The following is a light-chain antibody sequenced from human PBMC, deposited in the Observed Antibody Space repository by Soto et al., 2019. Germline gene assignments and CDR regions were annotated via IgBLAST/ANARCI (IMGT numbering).Light chain of an antibody. V-gene: IGLV6-57*01. CDR1: SGSIASNY. Sequence: FMLTQPHSVSESPGKTVTISCTRSSGSIASNYVQWYQQRPGSPPTTVIYEDNQRPSGVPDRFSGSIDSSSNSASLTISGLKTEDEADYYCQSYDSSSLWVFGGGTKLTVL. CDR2: EDN. CDR3: QSYDSSSLWV. J-gene: IGLJ3*02.